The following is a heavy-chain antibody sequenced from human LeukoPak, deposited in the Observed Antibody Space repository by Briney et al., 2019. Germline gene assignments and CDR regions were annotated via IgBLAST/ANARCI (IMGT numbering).Heavy chain of an antibody. J-gene: IGHJ5*02. D-gene: IGHD3-9*01. CDR2: INPNSGGT. CDR3: ARASDYDILTGAYWFDP. CDR1: GYTFTGYY. V-gene: IGHV1-2*02. Sequence: ASVKVSCKASGYTFTGYYMHWVRQAPGQGLEWMGWINPNSGGTNYAQKFQGRVTMTRDTSISTAYMELSRLRSDDTAVYYCARASDYDILTGAYWFDPWGQGTLVTVSS.